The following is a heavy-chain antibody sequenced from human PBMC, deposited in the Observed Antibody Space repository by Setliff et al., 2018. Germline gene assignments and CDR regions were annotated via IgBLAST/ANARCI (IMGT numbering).Heavy chain of an antibody. Sequence: SETLSLTCTVSGGSISSSSYYWGWIRQHPGKGLEWIGSIYYSGSTYYSPSLKSRVTISVDTSKNQFSLKLSSVTAADTAVYYCARDGGRTIFGVFEGSDYWGQGTLVTVSS. CDR2: IYYSGST. CDR3: ARDGGRTIFGVFEGSDY. J-gene: IGHJ4*02. D-gene: IGHD3-3*01. CDR1: GGSISSSSYY. V-gene: IGHV4-39*07.